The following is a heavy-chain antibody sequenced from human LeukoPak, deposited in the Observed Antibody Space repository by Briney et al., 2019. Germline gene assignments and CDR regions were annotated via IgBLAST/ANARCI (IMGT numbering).Heavy chain of an antibody. CDR3: AKEDLSGPFYHCMDV. CDR2: ISYDGTFK. J-gene: IGHJ6*02. CDR1: GFIFSDYG. D-gene: IGHD1-26*01. Sequence: PGGSLRLSCAASGFIFSDYGLHWVRQAPGKGLEWVAVISYDGTFKTYADSVQGRFTISRDNSRETLYLQMNSLRAEDTAVYYCAKEDLSGPFYHCMDVWGQGTTVTVSS. V-gene: IGHV3-30*18.